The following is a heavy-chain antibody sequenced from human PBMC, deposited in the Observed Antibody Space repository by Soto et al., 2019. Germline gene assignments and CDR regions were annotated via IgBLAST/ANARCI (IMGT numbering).Heavy chain of an antibody. CDR2: IYHSGNT. J-gene: IGHJ6*02. CDR1: GGSISSSSW. CDR3: ARVEIYSYYAMDV. V-gene: IGHV4-4*02. Sequence: SETLSLTCAVSGGSISSSSWWSWVRQPPGKGLEWIGEIYHSGNTNYNPSLKSRVTISVDKSKNHFSLKLSSVTAADTAVYYCARVEIYSYYAMDVWGQGATVTVSS.